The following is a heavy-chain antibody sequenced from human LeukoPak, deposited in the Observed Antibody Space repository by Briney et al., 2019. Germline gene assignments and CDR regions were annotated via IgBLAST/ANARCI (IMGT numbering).Heavy chain of an antibody. Sequence: SETLSLTCTVSGGSISGYYWSWIRQPPGKGVECIGYIYYSGSTNYNPSLKSRVTISVDTSKNQFSLKLSSVTAADTAVYFCARIMAVRGAPDYFHYGIDVWGQGTTVTVSS. V-gene: IGHV4-59*01. D-gene: IGHD3-10*01. CDR1: GGSISGYY. CDR2: IYYSGST. J-gene: IGHJ6*02. CDR3: ARIMAVRGAPDYFHYGIDV.